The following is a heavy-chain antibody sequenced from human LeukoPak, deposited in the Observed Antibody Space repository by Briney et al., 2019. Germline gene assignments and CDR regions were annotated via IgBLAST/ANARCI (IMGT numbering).Heavy chain of an antibody. CDR3: GSDPNGDYVGALGF. CDR1: GFTFCSFA. J-gene: IGHJ4*01. Sequence: VGSLRLSCAASGFTFCSFAFTCVRQTPEKGLEWGASINGRGVATHYPMSVKGRFTIDRDNSKNKLYIQMNSLRAEDTAMYFCGSDPNGDYVGALGFWGRGTLVTVSS. CDR2: INGRGVAT. D-gene: IGHD2-8*01. V-gene: IGHV3-23*01.